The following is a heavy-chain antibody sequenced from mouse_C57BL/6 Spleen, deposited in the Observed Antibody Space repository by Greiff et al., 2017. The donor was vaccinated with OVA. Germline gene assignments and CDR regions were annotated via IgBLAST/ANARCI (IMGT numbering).Heavy chain of an antibody. Sequence: LQESGAELARPGASVKLSCKASGYTFTSYGISWVKQRTGQGLEWIGEIYPRSGSTNYNEKFKSKATLTVDTSSSTAYMQLSSLTSEDSAVYYCARFDGYYPDYWGQGTTLTVSS. CDR3: ARFDGYYPDY. CDR2: IYPRSGST. J-gene: IGHJ2*01. CDR1: GYTFTSYG. D-gene: IGHD2-3*01. V-gene: IGHV1-81*01.